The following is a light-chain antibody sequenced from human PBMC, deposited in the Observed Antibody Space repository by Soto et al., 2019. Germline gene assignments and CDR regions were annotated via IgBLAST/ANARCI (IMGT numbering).Light chain of an antibody. V-gene: IGKV3-15*01. Sequence: EIVMTQSPATLSVSPGERATLSCRASQSVSSTLAWYQQKPGQAPRLLIYGASTRATGIPARFSGSGSGTEFTLTISSLQSEDFAIYYCQHYNNWPPWTFGQGTKVAIK. CDR3: QHYNNWPPWT. CDR1: QSVSST. J-gene: IGKJ1*01. CDR2: GAS.